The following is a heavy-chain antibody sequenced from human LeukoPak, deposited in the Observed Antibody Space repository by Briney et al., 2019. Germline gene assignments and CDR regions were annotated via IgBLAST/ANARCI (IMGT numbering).Heavy chain of an antibody. CDR1: GFTFSSYS. CDR3: ARDGMDV. J-gene: IGHJ6*02. CDR2: ISGSSSSI. Sequence: GGSLRLSCAASGFTFSSYSMNWVRRAPGKGLEWVSYISGSSSSIYYADSVKGRFTISRDNAKNSLYLHMNSLRDEDTAVYYCARDGMDVWGQGTTVTVSS. V-gene: IGHV3-48*02.